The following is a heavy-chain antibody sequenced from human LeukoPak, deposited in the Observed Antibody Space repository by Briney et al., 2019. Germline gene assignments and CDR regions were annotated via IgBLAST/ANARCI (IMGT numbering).Heavy chain of an antibody. D-gene: IGHD3-22*01. CDR2: IIPIFGTA. Sequence: GSSVKVSCKASGGTFSSYAISWVRQAPGQGLEWMGGIIPIFGTANYAQKFQGRVTITADESTSTAYMELSSLRSEDTAVYYCARDVPFYDSSGYYLSYFDYWGQGTLVTVSS. J-gene: IGHJ4*02. V-gene: IGHV1-69*01. CDR1: GGTFSSYA. CDR3: ARDVPFYDSSGYYLSYFDY.